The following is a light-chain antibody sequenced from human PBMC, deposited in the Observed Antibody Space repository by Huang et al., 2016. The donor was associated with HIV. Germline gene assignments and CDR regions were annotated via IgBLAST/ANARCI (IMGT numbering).Light chain of an antibody. CDR3: QQGYRLPRT. CDR2: GAS. Sequence: DIQMTQSPSSLSASVGDRVIITCRASQSVTKYLNCYQHMPGKAPKLLIYGASTLQGGVSSRFIGSGSGTEFTLSISSLQPEDAATYYCQQGYRLPRTFGQGTSLEI. J-gene: IGKJ2*02. V-gene: IGKV1-39*01. CDR1: QSVTKY.